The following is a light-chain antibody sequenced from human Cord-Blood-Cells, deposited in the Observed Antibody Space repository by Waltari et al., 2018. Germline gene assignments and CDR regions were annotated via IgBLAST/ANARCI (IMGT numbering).Light chain of an antibody. J-gene: IGKJ1*01. Sequence: EIVLTQSPATLSLSPGASATLSCRASQSVSSYLAWYQQKPGQAPRLLIYDASNRATGIPARFSGSGSGTDFTLTISSLEPEDFAVYYCQQRSNWPPWTFGQGTKVEIK. CDR2: DAS. CDR3: QQRSNWPPWT. V-gene: IGKV3-11*01. CDR1: QSVSSY.